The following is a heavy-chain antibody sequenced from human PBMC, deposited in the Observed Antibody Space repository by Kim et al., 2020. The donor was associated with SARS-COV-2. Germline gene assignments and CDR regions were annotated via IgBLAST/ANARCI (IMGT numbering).Heavy chain of an antibody. CDR3: ARHASIAARPATYYYYYYMDV. CDR1: GGSISSSSYY. Sequence: SETLSLTCTVSGGSISSSSYYWGWIRQPPGKGLEWIGSIYYSGSTYYNPSLKSRVTISVDTSKNQFSLKLSSVTAADTAVYYCARHASIAARPATYYYYYYMDVWGKGTTVTVSS. J-gene: IGHJ6*03. CDR2: IYYSGST. V-gene: IGHV4-39*01. D-gene: IGHD6-6*01.